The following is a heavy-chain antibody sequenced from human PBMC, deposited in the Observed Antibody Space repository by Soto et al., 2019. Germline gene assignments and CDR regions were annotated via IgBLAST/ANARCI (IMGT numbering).Heavy chain of an antibody. CDR2: INHSGST. J-gene: IGHJ5*02. CDR1: GGSFSGYY. V-gene: IGHV4-34*01. Sequence: PSETLSLTCAVYGGSFSGYYWSWIRQPPGKGLEWIGEINHSGSTNYNPSLKSRVTISVDTSKNQFSLKLSSVTAADTAVYYCAREYGSGSYQVPWFDPWGQGTLVTVSS. CDR3: AREYGSGSYQVPWFDP. D-gene: IGHD3-10*01.